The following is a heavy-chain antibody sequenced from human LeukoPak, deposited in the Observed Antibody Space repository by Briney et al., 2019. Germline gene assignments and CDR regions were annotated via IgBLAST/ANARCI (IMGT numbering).Heavy chain of an antibody. CDR3: AALTHYDSRSFAFDI. Sequence: GGSLRLSCAACGFIFSRNWTYWGRQAPGKGLGWVSHINADGTTTKYGDFVRGRFTIARDNAKNTLYLQMSSLRAEDTALYYCAALTHYDSRSFAFDIWGQGTMVTVSS. CDR2: INADGTTT. J-gene: IGHJ3*02. CDR1: GFIFSRNW. V-gene: IGHV3-74*03. D-gene: IGHD3-22*01.